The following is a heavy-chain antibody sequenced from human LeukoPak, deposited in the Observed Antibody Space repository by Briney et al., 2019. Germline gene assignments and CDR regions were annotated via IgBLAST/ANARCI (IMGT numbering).Heavy chain of an antibody. V-gene: IGHV3-7*04. CDR1: GFTFSSYW. CDR3: AKAGRRDSVFDY. J-gene: IGHJ4*02. D-gene: IGHD3-10*01. CDR2: IKQDESEK. Sequence: PGGSLRLSCAASGFTFSSYWMSWVRQAPGKGLEWVANIKQDESEKHYVDSVKGRFTISRDNAKNSLYLQMNILRADETAVYYCAKAGRRDSVFDYWGQGSMVTVSS.